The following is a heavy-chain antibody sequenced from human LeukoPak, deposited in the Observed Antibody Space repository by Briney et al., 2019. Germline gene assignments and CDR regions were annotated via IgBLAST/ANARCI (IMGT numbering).Heavy chain of an antibody. CDR1: GFTFSSYG. CDR3: ARDPSYYGSGSYYTDY. Sequence: GGSLRLSCAASGFTFSSYGMHWVRQAPGKGLEWVAVIWYDGSNKYYADSVKGRFTISRDNSKNTLYLQMNSLRAEDTAVYYCARDPSYYGSGSYYTDYWGQGTLVTVSS. V-gene: IGHV3-33*01. D-gene: IGHD3-10*01. J-gene: IGHJ4*02. CDR2: IWYDGSNK.